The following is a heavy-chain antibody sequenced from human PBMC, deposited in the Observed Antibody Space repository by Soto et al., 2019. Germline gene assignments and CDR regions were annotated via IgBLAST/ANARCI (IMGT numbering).Heavy chain of an antibody. CDR1: GGSISSSNW. J-gene: IGHJ4*02. CDR2: IYHSGST. V-gene: IGHV4-4*02. Sequence: PSETLSLTCAVSGGSISSSNWWSWVRQPPGKGLEWIGEIYHSGSTNYNPSLKSRVTISADKSKNQFSLKLSSVTAADTAVYYCASLVVPAARLDYWGQGTLVTVSS. D-gene: IGHD2-2*01. CDR3: ASLVVPAARLDY.